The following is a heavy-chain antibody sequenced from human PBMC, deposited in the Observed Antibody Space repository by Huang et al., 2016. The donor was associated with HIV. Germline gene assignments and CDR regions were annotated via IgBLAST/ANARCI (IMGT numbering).Heavy chain of an antibody. V-gene: IGHV3-7*01. Sequence: VESGGRLVQPGGSLRLSWVGSTFTFGAYWMSWVRQSPGKGLEWVANIKQDEIEKYYVESVKGRFNISRDNAKKVLFLEMNNVRVEDTATYYCATKTAAMDIWGQGTTVTVS. D-gene: IGHD1-7*01. CDR3: ATKTAAMDI. CDR1: TFTFGAYW. CDR2: IKQDEIEK. J-gene: IGHJ6*02.